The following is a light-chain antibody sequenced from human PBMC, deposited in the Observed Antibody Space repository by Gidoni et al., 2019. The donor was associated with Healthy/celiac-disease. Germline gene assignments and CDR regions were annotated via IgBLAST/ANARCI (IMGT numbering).Light chain of an antibody. V-gene: IGLV1-51*01. Sequence: SVLPPPPSVSASPGKKVTIPCSGSSSNIGNNYVSWYQQLPGTAPKLLIYDNNKRPSGIPDRFSGSKSGTSATLGITGLQTGDEADYYCGTWDSSLSALVFGGGTKLTVL. J-gene: IGLJ3*02. CDR2: DNN. CDR1: SSNIGNNY. CDR3: GTWDSSLSALV.